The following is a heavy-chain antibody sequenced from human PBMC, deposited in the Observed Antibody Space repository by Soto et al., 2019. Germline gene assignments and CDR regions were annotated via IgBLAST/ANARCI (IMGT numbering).Heavy chain of an antibody. CDR1: GGSISSGGYY. V-gene: IGHV4-31*03. D-gene: IGHD3-22*01. CDR3: ARALGTYYYDSSGYSVDY. J-gene: IGHJ4*02. CDR2: IYYSGST. Sequence: QVQLQEAGPGLVKPSQTLSLTCTVSGGSISSGGYYWSWIRQHPGKGLEWIGYIYYSGSTYYNPSLKSRVTISVDTSKKQFSLKLSSVTAADTAVYYCARALGTYYYDSSGYSVDYWGQGTLVTVSS.